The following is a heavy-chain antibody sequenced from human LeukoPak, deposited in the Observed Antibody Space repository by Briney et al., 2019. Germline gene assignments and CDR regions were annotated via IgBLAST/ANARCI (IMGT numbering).Heavy chain of an antibody. CDR2: ISGSGGST. CDR3: ARGSNYYGSGSYFEEDY. J-gene: IGHJ4*02. V-gene: IGHV3-23*01. CDR1: GFTFSSYA. D-gene: IGHD3-10*01. Sequence: GGSLRLSCAASGFTFSSYAMSWVRQAPGKGLEWVSAISGSGGSTYYAVSVKGRFTISRDNSKNTLYLQMNSLRAEDTAVYYCARGSNYYGSGSYFEEDYWGQGTLVTVSS.